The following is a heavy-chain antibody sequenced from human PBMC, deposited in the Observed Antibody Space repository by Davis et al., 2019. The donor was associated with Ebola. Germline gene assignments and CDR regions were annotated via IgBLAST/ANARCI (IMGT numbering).Heavy chain of an antibody. CDR1: GFIFSSYV. CDR3: VKDTSTIWFDI. D-gene: IGHD1-26*01. V-gene: IGHV3-23*01. CDR2: LGTSADT. J-gene: IGHJ3*02. Sequence: GGSLRFSCAASGFIFSSYVMSWVRQAPGKGLEWVSTLGTSADTYYADSVKGRFTISRDNSKNILYLQMNGLRVEDTAIYYCVKDTSTIWFDIWGQGTMVTVSS.